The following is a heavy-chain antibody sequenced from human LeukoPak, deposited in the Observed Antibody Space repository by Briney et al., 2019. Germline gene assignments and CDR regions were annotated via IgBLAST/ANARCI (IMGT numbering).Heavy chain of an antibody. V-gene: IGHV3-74*03. Sequence: GGSLRLSCAASGFSFSDYWVHWVRLAPGNGLVWVSRINNDGTTIMYADSVKGRFTISRDNAKNTVYLQLNSLRAEDTAMYYCARDLRPYSGYDNLAFDIWGQGTMVTVSS. CDR3: ARDLRPYSGYDNLAFDI. CDR1: GFSFSDYW. J-gene: IGHJ3*02. CDR2: INNDGTTI. D-gene: IGHD5-12*01.